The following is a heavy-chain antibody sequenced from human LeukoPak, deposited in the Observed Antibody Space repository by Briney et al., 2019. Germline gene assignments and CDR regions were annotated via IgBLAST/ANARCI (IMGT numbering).Heavy chain of an antibody. CDR2: INSDGSWT. V-gene: IGHV3-74*01. Sequence: GGSLRLSCAASGNYWMHWVRQAPEKGLVWVSHINSDGSWTSYADSVKGRFTISKDNAKNTVYLQMNSLRAEDTAVYYCVSFYETYWGRGTLVTVSS. CDR1: GNYW. CDR3: VSFYETY. D-gene: IGHD2/OR15-2a*01. J-gene: IGHJ4*02.